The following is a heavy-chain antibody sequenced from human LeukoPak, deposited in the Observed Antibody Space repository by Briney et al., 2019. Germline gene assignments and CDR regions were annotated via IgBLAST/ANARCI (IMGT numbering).Heavy chain of an antibody. CDR2: ISRSGST. CDR1: GGSFSTYY. V-gene: IGHV4-34*01. Sequence: SETLSLTCAVSGGSFSTYYWNWIRQPPGKGLEWIGEISRSGSTNYNPSLKSRVTISVDTSKNQFSLNLRSVTAADTAVYYCAKSGRDQLVRTNNWFDPWGQGTLVTVSS. CDR3: AKSGRDQLVRTNNWFDP. D-gene: IGHD6-6*01. J-gene: IGHJ5*02.